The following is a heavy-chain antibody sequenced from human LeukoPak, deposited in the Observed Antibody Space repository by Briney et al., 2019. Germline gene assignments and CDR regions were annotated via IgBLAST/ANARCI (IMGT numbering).Heavy chain of an antibody. V-gene: IGHV3-48*03. D-gene: IGHD3/OR15-3a*01. CDR2: ISGSGSTI. J-gene: IGHJ4*02. Sequence: GGSLRLSCAASGFTFSSYEMNWVRQAPGKGLEWVSYISGSGSTIYYADSVRGRFTISRDNAKNSLYLQMNSLRDEDTAVYYCARESEVDFWTGSYFSSWGQGTLVTVSS. CDR3: ARESEVDFWTGSYFSS. CDR1: GFTFSSYE.